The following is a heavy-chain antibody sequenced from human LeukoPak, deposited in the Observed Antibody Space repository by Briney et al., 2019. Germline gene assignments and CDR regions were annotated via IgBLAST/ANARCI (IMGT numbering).Heavy chain of an antibody. CDR3: ARDLKPALRYYYDSSGLLYYYYMDV. J-gene: IGHJ6*03. CDR1: GYTFTSYG. V-gene: IGHV1-18*01. CDR2: ISAYNGNT. D-gene: IGHD3-22*01. Sequence: GASVKVSCKASGYTFTSYGISWVRQAPGQGLEWMGWISAYNGNTNYVQKLQGRVTMTTDTSTSTAYMELSSLRSEDTAVYYCARDLKPALRYYYDSSGLLYYYYMDVWGKGTTVTVSS.